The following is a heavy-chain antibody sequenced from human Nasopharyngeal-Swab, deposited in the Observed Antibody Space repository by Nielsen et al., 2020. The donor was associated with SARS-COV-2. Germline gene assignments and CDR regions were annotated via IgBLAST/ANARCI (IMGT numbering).Heavy chain of an antibody. J-gene: IGHJ6*02. CDR2: ISGSGGST. Sequence: GGSLRLSCAASGFTFSSYEMNWVRQAPGKGLEWVSAISGSGGSTYYADSVKGRFTISRDNSKNTLYLQMNSLRAEDTAVYYCAKGGCGGDCYYYYYYGMDVWGQGTTVTVSS. V-gene: IGHV3-23*01. CDR3: AKGGCGGDCYYYYYYGMDV. CDR1: GFTFSSYE. D-gene: IGHD2-21*02.